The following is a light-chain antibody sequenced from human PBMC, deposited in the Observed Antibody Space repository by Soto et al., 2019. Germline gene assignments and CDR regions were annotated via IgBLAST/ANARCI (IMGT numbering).Light chain of an antibody. J-gene: IGKJ5*01. CDR2: DAS. CDR3: LQPTNLPIT. CDR1: QGISNH. Sequence: IEVTESPSAIAPCVRRSVNITCRASQGISNHLVWFQQRPGKVPKRLIYDASSLQTGVPSRFSGSGSGTDFTLTISSLQPEDFATYYCLQPTNLPITFGQGTRL. V-gene: IGKV1-17*03.